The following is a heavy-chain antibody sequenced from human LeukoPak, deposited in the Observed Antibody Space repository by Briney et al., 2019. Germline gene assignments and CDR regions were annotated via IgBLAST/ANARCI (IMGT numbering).Heavy chain of an antibody. CDR1: GGSISSGGYS. V-gene: IGHV4-30-4*07. J-gene: IGHJ4*02. CDR2: IYYSGNS. CDR3: ASNFLYDSSGYRDY. Sequence: SETQSLTCAVSGGSISSGGYSWSWIRQPPGKGLEWIGYIYYSGNSYYNPSLKSRVTISVDTSKNQFSLKLSSVTAADTAVYYCASNFLYDSSGYRDYWGQGTLVTVSS. D-gene: IGHD3-22*01.